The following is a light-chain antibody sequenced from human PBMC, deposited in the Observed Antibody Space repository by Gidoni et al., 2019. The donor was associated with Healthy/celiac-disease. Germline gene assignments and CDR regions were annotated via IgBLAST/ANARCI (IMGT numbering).Light chain of an antibody. Sequence: IVMTQPPATLSVSPGERATLYCRASQSGSSTLAWYRQKPGQAPRLLIDGASTRATGIPARFSGSGSGTEFTLTISSLQSEDFAVYYCKQYNNWPPYTFGQETKLEIK. J-gene: IGKJ2*01. CDR2: GAS. V-gene: IGKV3-15*01. CDR3: KQYNNWPPYT. CDR1: QSGSST.